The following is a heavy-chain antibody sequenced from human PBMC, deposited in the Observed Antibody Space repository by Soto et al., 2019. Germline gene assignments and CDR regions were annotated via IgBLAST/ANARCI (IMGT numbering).Heavy chain of an antibody. V-gene: IGHV1-8*01. CDR3: ARGRGVVVRYYYYMDV. Sequence: ASVKVSCKASGYTFTSYDINWVRQATGQGLEWMGWMNPNSGNTGYAQKFQGRVTMTRNTSISTAYMELSSLRSEDTAVYYCARGRGVVVRYYYYMDVWGKGTTVTVSS. J-gene: IGHJ6*03. CDR1: GYTFTSYD. CDR2: MNPNSGNT. D-gene: IGHD2-2*01.